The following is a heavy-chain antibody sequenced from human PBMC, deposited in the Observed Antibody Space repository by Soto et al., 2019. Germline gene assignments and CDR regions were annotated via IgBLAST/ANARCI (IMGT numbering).Heavy chain of an antibody. CDR2: ISYDGINK. D-gene: IGHD3-16*01. CDR1: GFTFSSYA. J-gene: IGHJ6*02. V-gene: IGHV3-30-3*01. Sequence: PGGSLRLSCAASGFTFSSYAMHWVRQAPGKGLEWVAVISYDGINKYYADSVKGRFTISRDNSKNTLYLQMNSLRAEDTTVYYCARDKLVWDYYYGMDVWGQGTTVTVSS. CDR3: ARDKLVWDYYYGMDV.